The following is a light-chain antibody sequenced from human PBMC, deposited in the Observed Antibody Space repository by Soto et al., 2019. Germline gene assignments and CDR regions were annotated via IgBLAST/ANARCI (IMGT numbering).Light chain of an antibody. J-gene: IGKJ5*01. CDR2: DAS. V-gene: IGKV3-20*01. Sequence: EIVTTLSPATLSVSHGESDSLSCRASQSVGSSLAWYQQKPGQAPRLLIFDASTRAIDIPVRFSGSGSGTEFALTISRREPEDFAVYYFQQYGSATLITFGQGTLLEI. CDR1: QSVGSS. CDR3: QQYGSATLIT.